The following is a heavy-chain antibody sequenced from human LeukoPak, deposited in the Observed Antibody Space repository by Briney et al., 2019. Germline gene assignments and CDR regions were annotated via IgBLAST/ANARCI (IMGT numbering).Heavy chain of an antibody. D-gene: IGHD1-26*01. CDR1: GFTFSSYG. CDR2: ISYDGSNK. CDR3: AKGIWAWELLQAGFDY. Sequence: SGGSLRLSCAASGFTFSSYGMHWVRQAPGKGLEWVAVISYDGSNKYYADSVKGRFTISRDNSKNTLYLQMNSLRAEDTAVYYCAKGIWAWELLQAGFDYWGQGTLVTVSS. V-gene: IGHV3-30*18. J-gene: IGHJ4*02.